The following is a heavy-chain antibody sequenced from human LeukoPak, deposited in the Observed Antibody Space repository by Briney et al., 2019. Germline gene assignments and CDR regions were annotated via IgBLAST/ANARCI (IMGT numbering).Heavy chain of an antibody. CDR2: INPHSGDT. J-gene: IGHJ3*01. CDR1: GYTFSAYD. V-gene: IGHV1-2*02. Sequence: GASVKVSCKASGYTFSAYDMHWVRQAPGQGLEWMGLINPHSGDTHYAQKFQGRVNMTRDTSINTAYMELTWLTSDDTAVYYCARPPRAGLVGAVASFDVWGQGILVTVSS. D-gene: IGHD1-26*01. CDR3: ARPPRAGLVGAVASFDV.